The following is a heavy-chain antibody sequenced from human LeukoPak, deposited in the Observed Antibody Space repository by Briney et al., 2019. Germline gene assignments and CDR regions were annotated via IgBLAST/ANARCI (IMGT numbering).Heavy chain of an antibody. D-gene: IGHD3-10*01. CDR3: ARGPYGSGSYFSPFDY. V-gene: IGHV3-20*04. J-gene: IGHJ4*02. CDR2: ITWNGGST. CDR1: GFTFSTYA. Sequence: GGSLRLSCAASGFTFSTYAMTWVRQAPGRGLEWVSGITWNGGSTDSADSVKGRFTISRDNAKNSLYLQLNSLRADDTALYYCARGPYGSGSYFSPFDYWGQGTLVTASS.